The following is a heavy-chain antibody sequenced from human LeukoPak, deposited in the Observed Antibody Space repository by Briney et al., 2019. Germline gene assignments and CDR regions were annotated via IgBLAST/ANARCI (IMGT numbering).Heavy chain of an antibody. D-gene: IGHD5-24*01. J-gene: IGHJ4*02. CDR1: GFTFTSSA. Sequence: TSVKVSCKASGFTFTSSAMQWVRQARGQRLEWIGWIVVGSGNTNYAQKFQERVTITRDMSTSTVYMELSSLRSEDTAVNYCAAREMAVSYYFDYWGQGTLVTVSS. V-gene: IGHV1-58*02. CDR3: AAREMAVSYYFDY. CDR2: IVVGSGNT.